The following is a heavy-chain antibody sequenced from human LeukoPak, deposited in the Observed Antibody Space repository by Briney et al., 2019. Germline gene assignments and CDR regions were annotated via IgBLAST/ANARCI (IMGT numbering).Heavy chain of an antibody. CDR1: ANSIITYY. V-gene: IGHV4-4*07. CDR3: ARETTGLARYFDY. J-gene: IGHJ4*02. CDR2: INTSGST. D-gene: IGHD4-11*01. Sequence: SHTLSLTCTLSANSIITYYCRWIRHPAGKGLEWISRINTSGSTNYNPSLKSRVTMSVDTSKNQFSLNLSSVTAADTAFYYCARETTGLARYFDYWGQGTLVTVSS.